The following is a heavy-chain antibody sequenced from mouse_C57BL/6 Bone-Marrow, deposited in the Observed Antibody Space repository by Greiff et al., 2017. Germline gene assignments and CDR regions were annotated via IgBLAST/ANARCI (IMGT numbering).Heavy chain of an antibody. Sequence: QVQLQQPGAELVRPGSSVKLSCKASGYTFTSYWMDWVKQRPGQGLEWIGNIYPSDSETHYNQKFKDKATLTVDKSSSTAYMQLSSLTSEDSAVYYSARGGDYYGSSCRFAYWGQGTLVTVSA. CDR2: IYPSDSET. CDR3: ARGGDYYGSSCRFAY. D-gene: IGHD1-1*01. CDR1: GYTFTSYW. V-gene: IGHV1-61*01. J-gene: IGHJ3*01.